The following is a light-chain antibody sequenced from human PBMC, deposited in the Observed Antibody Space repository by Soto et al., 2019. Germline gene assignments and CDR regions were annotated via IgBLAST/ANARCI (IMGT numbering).Light chain of an antibody. Sequence: QSVLTQPRSVSGSPGQSVTISCTGTSSDVGGYNYVSWYQQHPGKAPKLMIYDVSKRPSGVPDRFSGSKSGNAASLTISGLQDEDEDDYYCCSYAGSYTYVFGSGTKVTVL. V-gene: IGLV2-11*01. CDR3: CSYAGSYTYV. CDR1: SSDVGGYNY. CDR2: DVS. J-gene: IGLJ1*01.